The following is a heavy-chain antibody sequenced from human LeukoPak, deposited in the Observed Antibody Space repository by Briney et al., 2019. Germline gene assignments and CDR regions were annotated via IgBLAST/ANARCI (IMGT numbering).Heavy chain of an antibody. J-gene: IGHJ4*02. D-gene: IGHD3-22*01. Sequence: GGSLRLSCAASGFTFSDYYMSWIRQAPGKGLEWVSYISSSGSTIYYADSVKGRFTISRDNAKNSLYLQMNSLRAEDTAVYYCARESYYYDSSGYYELDYWGQGTLVTVSS. CDR1: GFTFSDYY. CDR2: ISSSGSTI. V-gene: IGHV3-11*04. CDR3: ARESYYYDSSGYYELDY.